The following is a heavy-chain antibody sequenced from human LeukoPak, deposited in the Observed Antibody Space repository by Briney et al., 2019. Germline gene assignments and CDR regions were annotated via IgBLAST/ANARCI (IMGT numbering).Heavy chain of an antibody. CDR1: GFTFSNYW. Sequence: GGSLRLSCTASGFTFSNYWMHWVRQAPGKGLVWVSRINSDGSSTTYADSVKGRFTISRDNSKNTLYLQMNSLRAEDTAVYYCARDESSLYYFDYWGQGTLVTVSS. CDR2: INSDGSST. J-gene: IGHJ4*02. D-gene: IGHD3-22*01. V-gene: IGHV3-74*03. CDR3: ARDESSLYYFDY.